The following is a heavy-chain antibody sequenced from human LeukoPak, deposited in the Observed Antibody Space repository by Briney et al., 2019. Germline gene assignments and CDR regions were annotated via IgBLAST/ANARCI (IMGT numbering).Heavy chain of an antibody. CDR2: IKQDGSEK. Sequence: GGSLRLSCAASGFTFSNYWMSWVRQAPGKGLEWVANIKQDGSEKYYVDSVKGRFTISRDNAKNSLYLQMNSLRAEDTAVYYCATDYYGSGSYGCFDYWGQGTLVTVSS. V-gene: IGHV3-7*01. CDR3: ATDYYGSGSYGCFDY. J-gene: IGHJ4*02. CDR1: GFTFSNYW. D-gene: IGHD3-10*01.